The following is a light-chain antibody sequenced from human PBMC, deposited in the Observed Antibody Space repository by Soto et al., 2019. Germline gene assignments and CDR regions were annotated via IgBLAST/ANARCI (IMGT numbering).Light chain of an antibody. Sequence: QSALTQPASVSGSPGQSITISCTGTSSDIGGYNSVSWYQQHPGRAPRLIIYEVTNRPSGGSNRFSASKSGNTASLTISGLQAEDEADYYCTSYTPIVTLGSVFGTGTKVTVL. V-gene: IGLV2-14*01. CDR2: EVT. CDR3: TSYTPIVTLGSV. J-gene: IGLJ1*01. CDR1: SSDIGGYNS.